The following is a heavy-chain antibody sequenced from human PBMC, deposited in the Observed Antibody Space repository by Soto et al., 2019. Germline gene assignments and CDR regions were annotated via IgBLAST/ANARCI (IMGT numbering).Heavy chain of an antibody. CDR3: ARGVSAGVDY. V-gene: IGHV1-69*13. Sequence: SVKVSCKASGGTFSSYAISWVRQAPGQGLEWMGGIIPIFGTANYAQKFQGRVTITADESTSTAYMELTTLTSDDTAFYYCARGVSAGVDYWGQGTLVTVSS. CDR1: GGTFSSYA. D-gene: IGHD1-26*01. J-gene: IGHJ4*02. CDR2: IIPIFGTA.